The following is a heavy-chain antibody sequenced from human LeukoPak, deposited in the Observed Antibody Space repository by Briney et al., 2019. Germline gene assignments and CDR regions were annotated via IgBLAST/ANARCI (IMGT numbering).Heavy chain of an antibody. D-gene: IGHD5-12*01. V-gene: IGHV1-2*02. CDR2: INPNSGGT. Sequence: ASVKVSCKASGYTFTGYCMHWVRQAPGQGLEWMGWINPNSGGTNYAQKFQGRVTMTRDTSIITAYMELSRLRSDDTAVYYCARVDSGHDYGPSWGQGTTVTVSS. J-gene: IGHJ3*01. CDR1: GYTFTGYC. CDR3: ARVDSGHDYGPS.